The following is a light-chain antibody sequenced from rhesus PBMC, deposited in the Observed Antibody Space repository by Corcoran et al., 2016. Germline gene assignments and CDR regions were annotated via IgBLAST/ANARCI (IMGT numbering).Light chain of an antibody. CDR2: KAS. Sequence: DIQMTQSPSSLSASVGDTVTITCRASQTISSSLDWYPQKPGKAPTLLFYKASTLQSGVPSRFSGSGSGTDFTLTISSLQPEDFTTYYCLQYNSSPRTFGQGTKVEIK. J-gene: IGKJ1*01. CDR3: LQYNSSPRT. V-gene: IGKV1-22*01. CDR1: QTISSS.